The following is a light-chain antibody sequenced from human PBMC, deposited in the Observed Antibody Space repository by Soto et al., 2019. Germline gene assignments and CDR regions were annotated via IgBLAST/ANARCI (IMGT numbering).Light chain of an antibody. J-gene: IGLJ1*01. Sequence: QSALTQPASVSGSPGQSITISCTGTSRDVGGYNYVSWYQQQSGKAPKLMIHEVSNRPSGVSSRFSGSKSGNTASLTISGLQAEDEADYYCSSYTSSSAYVFGIGTKLTVL. CDR3: SSYTSSSAYV. CDR1: SRDVGGYNY. V-gene: IGLV2-14*01. CDR2: EVS.